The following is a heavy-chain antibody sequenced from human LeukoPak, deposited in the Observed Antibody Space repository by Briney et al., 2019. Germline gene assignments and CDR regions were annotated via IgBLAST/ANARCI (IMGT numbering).Heavy chain of an antibody. CDR3: AKDLPSLGCSSTSCYWD. J-gene: IGHJ4*02. Sequence: GGSLRLSCAASGFTFSSYGMHWVRQAPGKGLEWVANIKQDGSEKYYVDSVKGRFTISRDNSKNTLYLQMNSLRAEDTAVYYCAKDLPSLGCSSTSCYWDWGQGTLVTVSS. CDR2: IKQDGSEK. CDR1: GFTFSSYG. D-gene: IGHD2-2*01. V-gene: IGHV3-7*03.